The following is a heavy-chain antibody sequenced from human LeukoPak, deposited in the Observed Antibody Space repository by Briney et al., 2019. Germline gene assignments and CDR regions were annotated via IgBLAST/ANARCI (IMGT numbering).Heavy chain of an antibody. CDR2: INHSGST. V-gene: IGHV4-34*01. CDR3: ARPSGRWFDP. CDR1: GGSFSGYY. D-gene: IGHD3-10*01. Sequence: SETLSLTCAVYGGSFSGYYWSWIRQPPGKGLEWIGEINHSGSTNYNPSLKSRVTISVDTSKNQFSLKLSSVTAADTAVYYCARPSGRWFDPWGQGTLVTVSS. J-gene: IGHJ5*02.